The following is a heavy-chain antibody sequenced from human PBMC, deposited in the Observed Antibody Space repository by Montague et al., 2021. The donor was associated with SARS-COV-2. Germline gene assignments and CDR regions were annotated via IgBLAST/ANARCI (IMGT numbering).Heavy chain of an antibody. Sequence: SLRLSCAASGFPFSSYAMHWFRQAPGKGLEWVAVISYDGSNKYYADSVKGRFTISRDNSKNTLYLQMNSLRAEDTAVYYCAGELGFYGMDVWGQGTTVTVSS. CDR3: AGELGFYGMDV. CDR1: GFPFSSYA. D-gene: IGHD3-3*02. J-gene: IGHJ6*02. V-gene: IGHV3-30*04. CDR2: ISYDGSNK.